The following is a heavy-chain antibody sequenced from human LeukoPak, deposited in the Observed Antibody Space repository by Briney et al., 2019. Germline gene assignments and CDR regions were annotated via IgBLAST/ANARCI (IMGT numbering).Heavy chain of an antibody. V-gene: IGHV3-23*01. J-gene: IGHJ4*02. D-gene: IGHD1-7*01. Sequence: GGSLRLSCAASGFSFSSYAMTRVRQAPGKGLEWVSVISGRGGSTYYADSVKGRFTISSDNSKNTLDLQMNSLRAEDTAVYYCASPRITGTSRPFDYWGQGTLVTVSS. CDR2: ISGRGGST. CDR1: GFSFSSYA. CDR3: ASPRITGTSRPFDY.